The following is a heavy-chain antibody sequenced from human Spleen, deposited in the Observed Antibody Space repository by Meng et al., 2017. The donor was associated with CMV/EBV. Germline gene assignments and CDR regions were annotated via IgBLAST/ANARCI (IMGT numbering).Heavy chain of an antibody. D-gene: IGHD2-21*01. Sequence: ASVKVSCKASGYTFTAYFIHWVRQAPGQGLEWMGWINPNSGDTNYAQKFQDRVTMTRDTSISTANMELSRLRSDDTAVYYCAKDGAFCGGDCYFDWGQGTLVTVSS. CDR1: GYTFTAYF. CDR3: AKDGAFCGGDCYFD. J-gene: IGHJ4*02. CDR2: INPNSGDT. V-gene: IGHV1-2*02.